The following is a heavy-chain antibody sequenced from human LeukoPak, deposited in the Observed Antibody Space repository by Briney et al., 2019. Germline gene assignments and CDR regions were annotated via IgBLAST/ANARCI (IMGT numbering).Heavy chain of an antibody. Sequence: AASVKVSCKASGYTFTSYDINWVRQATGQGLEWMGWMNPNSGNTGYAQKFQGRVTMTRNTSISTAYMELSSLRSEDTAVYYCAMLFCSSTSCPAHWGQGTLVTVSS. CDR1: GYTFTSYD. CDR2: MNPNSGNT. CDR3: AMLFCSSTSCPAH. J-gene: IGHJ4*02. D-gene: IGHD2-2*01. V-gene: IGHV1-8*01.